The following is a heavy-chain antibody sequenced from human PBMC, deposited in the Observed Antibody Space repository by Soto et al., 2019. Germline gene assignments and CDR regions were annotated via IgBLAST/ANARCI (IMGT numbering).Heavy chain of an antibody. CDR3: ARGLRFTIFGVVITQHYYYYGMDV. CDR2: INAGNGNT. D-gene: IGHD3-3*01. J-gene: IGHJ6*02. CDR1: GYTFTSYA. V-gene: IGHV1-3*01. Sequence: ASVKVSCKASGYTFTSYAMHWVLQAPGQRLEWMGWINAGNGNTKYSRKFQGRVTMTRNTSISTAYMELSSLRSEDTAVYYCARGLRFTIFGVVITQHYYYYGMDVWGQGTTVTVSS.